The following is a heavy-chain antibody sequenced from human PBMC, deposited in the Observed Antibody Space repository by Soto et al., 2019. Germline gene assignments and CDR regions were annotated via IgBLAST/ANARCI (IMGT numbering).Heavy chain of an antibody. CDR1: GYTFTRYD. J-gene: IGHJ6*02. Sequence: VSVKVSCKASGYTFTRYDINWVRQATGQGLEWMGWMYPNSGNTGYAQKFQGRVTMTSKTSISTDYMELSSLRSEGTAVYYCARDLPVDRGWVDWQYYYYVMDVLGQGTTVTVSS. CDR3: ARDLPVDRGWVDWQYYYYVMDV. CDR2: MYPNSGNT. V-gene: IGHV1-8*01. D-gene: IGHD3-22*01.